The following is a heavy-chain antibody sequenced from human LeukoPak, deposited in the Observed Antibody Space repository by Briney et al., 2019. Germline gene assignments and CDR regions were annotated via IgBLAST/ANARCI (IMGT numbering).Heavy chain of an antibody. D-gene: IGHD5-24*01. CDR1: TFTVASNY. V-gene: IGHV3-53*01. J-gene: IGHJ4*02. Sequence: GGSLRLSCAVSTFTVASNYMSWVRQTPGKGLVWVSDIYQGGSTYYSDSVEGRFTISRDISKNTLHLQMNNLRVDDTAVYYCARVRDVYNHVFENWGQGTLVTVS. CDR2: IYQGGST. CDR3: ARVRDVYNHVFEN.